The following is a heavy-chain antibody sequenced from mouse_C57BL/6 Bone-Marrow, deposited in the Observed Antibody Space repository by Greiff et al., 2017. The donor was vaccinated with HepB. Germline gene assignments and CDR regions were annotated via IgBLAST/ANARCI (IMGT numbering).Heavy chain of an antibody. Sequence: VQLQQSGPGLVQPSQSLSITCTVSGFSLTSYGVHWVRQSPGKGLEWLGGIWSGGSTDYNAAFISRLSISKDNSKSQVFFKMNSLQADDTAIYYFAKSYYGSSYGGYFDVWGTGTTVTVSS. D-gene: IGHD1-1*01. CDR3: AKSYYGSSYGGYFDV. J-gene: IGHJ1*03. CDR2: IWSGGST. CDR1: GFSLTSYG. V-gene: IGHV2-2*01.